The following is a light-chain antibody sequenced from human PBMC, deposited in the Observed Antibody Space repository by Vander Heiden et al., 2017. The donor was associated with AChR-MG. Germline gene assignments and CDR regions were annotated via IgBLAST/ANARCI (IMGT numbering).Light chain of an antibody. CDR1: SSDVGGYNY. Sequence: QSALTQPRPVSGSPGQSVTISCTGTSSDVGGYNYVSWYQHHPGKAPKFLIYDVRQRAAGVPDRFSGSKSGNTASLTISGLQPEDEADYYCCSYAYMSWTFGGGTKVTVL. J-gene: IGLJ3*02. CDR2: DVR. V-gene: IGLV2-11*01. CDR3: CSYAYMSWT.